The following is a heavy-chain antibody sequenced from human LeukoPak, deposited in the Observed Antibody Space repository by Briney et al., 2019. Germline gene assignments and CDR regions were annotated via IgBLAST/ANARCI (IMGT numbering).Heavy chain of an antibody. CDR1: GGSFSGYY. Sequence: SETLSLTCAVYGGSFSGYYWSWIRQPPGKGPEWIGYIYYSGSTNYNPSLKSRVTISVDTSKNQFSLKMNSVTAADTAVYYCARLASSGWSHCDYWGQGTLVTV. J-gene: IGHJ4*02. CDR3: ARLASSGWSHCDY. V-gene: IGHV4-59*08. D-gene: IGHD6-19*01. CDR2: IYYSGST.